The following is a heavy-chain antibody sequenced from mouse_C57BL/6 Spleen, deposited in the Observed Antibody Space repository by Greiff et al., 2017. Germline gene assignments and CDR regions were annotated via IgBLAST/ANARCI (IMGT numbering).Heavy chain of an antibody. Sequence: QVQLQQSGAELVRPGTSVKVSCKASGYAFTNYLIEWVKQRPGQGLEWIGVINPGSGGTNYNEKFKGKATLTADKSSSTAYMQLSSLTSEDSAVYFCARQRAGDYAMDYGGQGTSVTVSS. V-gene: IGHV1-54*01. D-gene: IGHD3-3*01. CDR3: ARQRAGDYAMDY. CDR2: INPGSGGT. J-gene: IGHJ4*01. CDR1: GYAFTNYL.